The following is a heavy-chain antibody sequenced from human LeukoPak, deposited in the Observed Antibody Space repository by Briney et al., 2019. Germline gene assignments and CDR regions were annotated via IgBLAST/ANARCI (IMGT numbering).Heavy chain of an antibody. CDR3: AGNYGSGSYYLDAFDI. CDR2: IYYSGST. J-gene: IGHJ3*02. D-gene: IGHD3-10*01. CDR1: GGSISSSSYY. V-gene: IGHV4-39*07. Sequence: SETLSLTCTVSGGSISSSSYYWGWIRQPPGKGLEWIGSIYYSGSTYYNPSLKSRVTISVDTSKNQFSLKLSSVTAADTAVYYCAGNYGSGSYYLDAFDIWGQGTMVTVSS.